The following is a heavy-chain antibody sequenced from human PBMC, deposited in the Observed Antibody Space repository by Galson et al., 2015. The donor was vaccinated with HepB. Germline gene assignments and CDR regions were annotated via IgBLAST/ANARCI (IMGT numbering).Heavy chain of an antibody. D-gene: IGHD6-6*01. J-gene: IGHJ3*02. CDR2: IGTAGDT. CDR1: GLTFSSYD. V-gene: IGHV3-13*01. CDR3: ARGGSSSSYDAFDI. Sequence: SLRLSCAASGLTFSSYDMHWVRQATGKGLEWVSAIGTAGDTYYPGSVKGRFTISRENAKNSLYLQMNSLRAGDTAVYYCARGGSSSSYDAFDIWGQGTMVTVSS.